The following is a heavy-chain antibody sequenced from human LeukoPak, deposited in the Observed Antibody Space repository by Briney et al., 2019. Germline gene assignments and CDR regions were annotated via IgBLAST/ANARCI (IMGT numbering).Heavy chain of an antibody. CDR1: GFTFSNYG. V-gene: IGHV3-30*02. D-gene: IGHD6-6*01. J-gene: IGHJ6*03. CDR3: AKDSAQFPYPYYYYYYMDV. CDR2: IASDGSNK. Sequence: GGSLRLSCAASGFTFSNYGMNWVRQAPGKGLEWVGIIASDGSNKYYADSVKGRFTIPRDNSKNTLYLQMNSLRAEDTAVYYCAKDSAQFPYPYYYYYYMDVWGKGTTVTVSS.